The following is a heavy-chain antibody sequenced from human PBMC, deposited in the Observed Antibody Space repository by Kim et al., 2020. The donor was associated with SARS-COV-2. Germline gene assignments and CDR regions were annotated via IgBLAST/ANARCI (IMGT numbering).Heavy chain of an antibody. V-gene: IGHV4-39*01. Sequence: SETLSLTCTVSGGSISSSSYYWGWIRQPPGKGLEWIGSIYYSGSTYYNPSLKSRVTISVDTSKNQFSLKLSSVTAADTAVYYCARLRGAAAWHWGQGTLVTVSS. CDR3: ARLRGAAAWH. D-gene: IGHD6-13*01. J-gene: IGHJ4*02. CDR1: GGSISSSSYY. CDR2: IYYSGST.